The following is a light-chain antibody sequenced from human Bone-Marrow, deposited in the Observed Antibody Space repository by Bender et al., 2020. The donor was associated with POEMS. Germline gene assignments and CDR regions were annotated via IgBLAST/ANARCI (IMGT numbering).Light chain of an antibody. CDR3: CSYAGSSTLV. V-gene: IGLV2-8*01. Sequence: QSALTQPPSASGSPGQSVTISCTGTSSDVGGYNYVSWYQQHPGKAPKLMIYEVTKRPSGVPHRFSGSRSGNTASLTVSGLQAEDEADYYCCSYAGSSTLVFGGGTKLTVL. J-gene: IGLJ3*02. CDR1: SSDVGGYNY. CDR2: EVT.